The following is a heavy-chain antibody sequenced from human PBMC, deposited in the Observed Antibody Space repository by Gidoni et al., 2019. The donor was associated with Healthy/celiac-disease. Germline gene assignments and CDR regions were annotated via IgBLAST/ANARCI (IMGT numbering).Heavy chain of an antibody. CDR1: GFTFSSSS. D-gene: IGHD5-18*01. V-gene: IGHV3-21*01. Sequence: EVQLVESGGGLVKPGGSLRLSCAASGFTFSSSSMNWVRQPPGTGMEWVSSISSSSSYIYYADSVKGRFTISRDNAKNSLYLQMNSLRAEDTAVYYCARPLYSYGTYYYYGMDVWGQGTTVTVSS. J-gene: IGHJ6*02. CDR2: ISSSSSYI. CDR3: ARPLYSYGTYYYYGMDV.